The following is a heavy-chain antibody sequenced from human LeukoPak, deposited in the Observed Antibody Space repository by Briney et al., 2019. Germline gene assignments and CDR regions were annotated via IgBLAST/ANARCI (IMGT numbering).Heavy chain of an antibody. J-gene: IGHJ4*02. CDR2: MYYSGST. V-gene: IGHV4-59*08. CDR1: GGSISSYY. Sequence: SENLSLTCTVSGGSISSYYWSWIRQPPGKGLEWIGYMYYSGSTNYNPSLKSRVTISVDTSKNQFSLKLSSVTAADTAVYFCARGIVGSRDFYFRYYFDYWGQGTLVTVSS. D-gene: IGHD3/OR15-3a*01. CDR3: ARGIVGSRDFYFRYYFDY.